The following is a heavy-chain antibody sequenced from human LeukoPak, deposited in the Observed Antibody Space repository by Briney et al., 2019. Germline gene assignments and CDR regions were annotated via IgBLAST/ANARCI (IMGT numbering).Heavy chain of an antibody. CDR3: ARNSRLYYDSSGYYPSKHYYGMDV. CDR2: IYSGGST. Sequence: GRSLRLSCAASGFMFSGYGMHWVRQAPGKGLEWVSVIYSGGSTYYADSVKGRFTISRDNSKNTLYLQMNSLRAEDTAVYYCARNSRLYYDSSGYYPSKHYYGMDVWGQGTTVTVSS. V-gene: IGHV3-53*01. CDR1: GFMFSGYG. D-gene: IGHD3-22*01. J-gene: IGHJ6*02.